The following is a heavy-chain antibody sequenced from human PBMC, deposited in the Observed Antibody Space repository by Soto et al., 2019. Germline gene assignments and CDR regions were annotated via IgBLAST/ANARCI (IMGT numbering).Heavy chain of an antibody. CDR1: GYTFTSYA. CDR3: WRGYSGYLAWFDP. D-gene: IGHD5-12*01. Sequence: QVQLVQSGAEVKKPGASVKVSCKASGYTFTSYAMHWVRQAPGQRLEWMGWINAGNGNTKYSQKFQGRVTITRDTSASTAYMELSSLRSEDTAVYYCWRGYSGYLAWFDPWGQGTLVTVSS. V-gene: IGHV1-3*01. CDR2: INAGNGNT. J-gene: IGHJ5*02.